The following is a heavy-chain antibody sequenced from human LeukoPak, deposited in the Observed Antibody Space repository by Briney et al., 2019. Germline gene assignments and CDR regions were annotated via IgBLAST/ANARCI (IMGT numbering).Heavy chain of an antibody. J-gene: IGHJ4*02. CDR3: ASLIHYGSGSSVTFDY. V-gene: IGHV4-34*01. CDR1: GGSFSGYY. CDR2: INHSGST. D-gene: IGHD3-10*01. Sequence: SETLSLTCAVYGGSFSGYYWSWILRPPGGGGQGSVEINHSGSTNYNPSPKSRVTISVDTSKNQFSLKLSSVTAADTAVYYCASLIHYGSGSSVTFDYWGQGTLVSVSS.